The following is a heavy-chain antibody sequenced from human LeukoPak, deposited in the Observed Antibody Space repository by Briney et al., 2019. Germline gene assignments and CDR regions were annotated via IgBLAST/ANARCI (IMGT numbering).Heavy chain of an antibody. V-gene: IGHV3-74*01. Sequence: PGGSLRLSCAASGFTFSSYWMHWVRQVPGKGLVWVSRINTDESSTTYADSVKGRFTISRDNAKNTLYLQMNRLRAEDTAVYYCARGTTGYNYGYLDYWGQGTLVTVSS. D-gene: IGHD5-24*01. CDR2: INTDESST. J-gene: IGHJ4*02. CDR1: GFTFSSYW. CDR3: ARGTTGYNYGYLDY.